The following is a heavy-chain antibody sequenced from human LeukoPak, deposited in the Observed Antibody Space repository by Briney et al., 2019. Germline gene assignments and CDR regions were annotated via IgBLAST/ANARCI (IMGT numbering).Heavy chain of an antibody. Sequence: GGSLRLSCAASRFNFNDYYMSWIRQVPGKGLEWLSYISSSANDKYYADSVKGRFTISRDNAKNSLYLQMNSLRVEDTAVYYCASGSSSVGYWGQGTLVTVSS. J-gene: IGHJ4*02. CDR3: ASGSSSVGY. D-gene: IGHD6-6*01. V-gene: IGHV3-11*01. CDR1: RFNFNDYY. CDR2: ISSSANDK.